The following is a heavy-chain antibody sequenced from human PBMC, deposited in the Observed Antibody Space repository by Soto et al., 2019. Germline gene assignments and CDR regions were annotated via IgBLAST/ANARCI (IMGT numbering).Heavy chain of an antibody. CDR2: IFYSGRS. CDR1: GGSIRSGDYY. CDR3: VRVSRGIAGPPALIDF. V-gene: IGHV4-30-4*01. Sequence: SENLCLTCTVSGGSIRSGDYYWCWVRQPPGKGLEWIGYIFYSGRSYYNPSLKSRVTISVDTSKHQLSLRLSSVAAADTAVYYCVRVSRGIAGPPALIDFSGQGSLVTGSA. J-gene: IGHJ4*02.